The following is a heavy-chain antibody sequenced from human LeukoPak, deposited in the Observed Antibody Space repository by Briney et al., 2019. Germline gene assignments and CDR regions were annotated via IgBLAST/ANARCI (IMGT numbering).Heavy chain of an antibody. J-gene: IGHJ4*02. V-gene: IGHV3-23*01. D-gene: IGHD3-9*01. CDR1: GFTFINYA. CDR2: ITGSDGSS. CDR3: AKWGDYDILTGYYVPDY. Sequence: GTSLRLSCVASGFTFINYAMSWVPHAPGKGLEWVSAITGSDGSSYYADSVKGRFTISRDNSKNTLYLQVNSLRAEDTAVYYCAKWGDYDILTGYYVPDYWGQGTLVTVSS.